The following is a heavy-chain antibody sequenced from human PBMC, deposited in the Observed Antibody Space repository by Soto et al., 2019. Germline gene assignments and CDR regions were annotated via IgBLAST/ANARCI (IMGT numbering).Heavy chain of an antibody. Sequence: SETLSLTCTVSGGSISSGDYYWSWIRQPPGKGLEWIGYIYYSGSTYYNPSLKSRVTISVDTSKNQFSLKLSSVTAADTAVYYCARDWGGYDYNWFDPWGQGTLVTVSS. V-gene: IGHV4-30-4*01. CDR1: GGSISSGDYY. J-gene: IGHJ5*02. CDR3: ARDWGGYDYNWFDP. CDR2: IYYSGST. D-gene: IGHD5-12*01.